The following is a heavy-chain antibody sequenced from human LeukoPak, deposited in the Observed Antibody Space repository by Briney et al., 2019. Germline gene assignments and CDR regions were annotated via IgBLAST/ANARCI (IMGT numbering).Heavy chain of an antibody. CDR2: IQYGGSKK. J-gene: IGHJ4*02. CDR1: GFTFSRYG. Sequence: GGSLRLSCAASGFTFSRYGMHWVRQAPGKGLEWVAFIQYGGSKKYYADSVKGRFTISRDNSKNTLYLQMNSLRAEDTAVYYCATADLKRDPTMIIVVFDYWGQGTPVTVSS. V-gene: IGHV3-30*02. D-gene: IGHD3-22*01. CDR3: ATADLKRDPTMIIVVFDY.